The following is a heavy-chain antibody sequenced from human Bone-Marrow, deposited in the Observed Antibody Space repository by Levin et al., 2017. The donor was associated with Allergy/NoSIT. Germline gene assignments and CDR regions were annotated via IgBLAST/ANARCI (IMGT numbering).Heavy chain of an antibody. J-gene: IGHJ4*02. CDR3: ARVIQHTDIAAAGTWSFDY. D-gene: IGHD6-13*01. CDR1: GYTFTSYA. V-gene: IGHV1-3*01. CDR2: INAGNGNT. Sequence: GGSLRLSCKASGYTFTSYAMHWVRQAPGQRLEWMGWINAGNGNTKYSQKFQGRVTITRDTSASTAYMELSSLRSEDTAVYYCARVIQHTDIAAAGTWSFDYWGQGTLVTVSS.